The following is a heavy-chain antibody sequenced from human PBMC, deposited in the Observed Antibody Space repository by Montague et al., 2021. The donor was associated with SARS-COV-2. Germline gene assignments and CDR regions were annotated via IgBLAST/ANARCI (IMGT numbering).Heavy chain of an antibody. CDR2: ISGSGLST. Sequence: SLRLSCAASGFTFRSYAMSWVRQAPGEGLEWVSSISGSGLSTYYADSVKGRFTIPRDNSKNTLYLQMNSLRAEDTAVYYCAKVYTDFWSGSYYYMDVWGKGTTVTVSS. J-gene: IGHJ6*03. D-gene: IGHD3-3*01. V-gene: IGHV3-23*01. CDR1: GFTFRSYA. CDR3: AKVYTDFWSGSYYYMDV.